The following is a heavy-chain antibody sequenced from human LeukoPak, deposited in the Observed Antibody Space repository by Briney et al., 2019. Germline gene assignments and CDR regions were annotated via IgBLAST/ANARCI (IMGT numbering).Heavy chain of an antibody. Sequence: SSETLSLTCTVSGVSISSFYWNWIRQAAGKELEFIGRINTSGNTNYNPSLKSRVSMSVDTSKNQVSLRLSSVTAADTAVYYCARDKRKGADGTGAFDVGGRGTPVTVSS. D-gene: IGHD6-13*01. J-gene: IGHJ3*01. CDR1: GVSISSFY. CDR2: INTSGNT. V-gene: IGHV4-4*07. CDR3: ARDKRKGADGTGAFDV.